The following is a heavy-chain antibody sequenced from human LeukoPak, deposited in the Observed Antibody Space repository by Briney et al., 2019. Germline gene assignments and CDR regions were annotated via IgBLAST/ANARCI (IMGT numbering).Heavy chain of an antibody. CDR2: IYYSGST. V-gene: IGHV4-59*12. Sequence: SETLSLTCTVSGGSISSYYWSWIRQPPGKGLEWIGYIYYSGSTNYNPSLKSRVTMSVDTSKNQFSLKLSSVTAADTAVYYCARGLAYCGGDCYPPPGAFDIWGQGTMVTVSS. J-gene: IGHJ3*02. D-gene: IGHD2-21*02. CDR1: GGSISSYY. CDR3: ARGLAYCGGDCYPPPGAFDI.